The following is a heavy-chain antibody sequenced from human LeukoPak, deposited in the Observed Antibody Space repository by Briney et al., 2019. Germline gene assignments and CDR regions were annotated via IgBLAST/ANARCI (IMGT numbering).Heavy chain of an antibody. V-gene: IGHV3-48*02. CDR1: GFTFSSYS. CDR2: ISSSSSTI. Sequence: PGGSLRLSCAGSGFTFSSYSMNLVRQAPGKGLEWVSYISSSSSTIYYADSVKGRFTISRDNAKNSLYLQMNSLRDEDTAVYYCASNRYSGSSSSFDYWGQGTLVTVSS. D-gene: IGHD1-26*01. CDR3: ASNRYSGSSSSFDY. J-gene: IGHJ4*02.